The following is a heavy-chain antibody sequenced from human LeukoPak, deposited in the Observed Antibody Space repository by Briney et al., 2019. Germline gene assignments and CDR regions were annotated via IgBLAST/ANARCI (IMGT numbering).Heavy chain of an antibody. CDR2: ISYDGSNK. V-gene: IGHV3-30*14. D-gene: IGHD2-2*01. Sequence: GGSLRLSCAASGFTFSSYAMHWVRQAPGKGLEWVAVISYDGSNKYYADSVKGRFTISRDNSKNTLYLQMGSLRAEDMAVYYCARDCCSSTPYYYMDVWGKGTTVTVSS. CDR1: GFTFSSYA. CDR3: ARDCCSSTPYYYMDV. J-gene: IGHJ6*03.